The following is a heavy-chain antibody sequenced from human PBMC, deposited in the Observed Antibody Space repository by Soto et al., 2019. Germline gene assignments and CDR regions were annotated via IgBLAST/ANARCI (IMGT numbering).Heavy chain of an antibody. CDR3: ARGGAMGVDY. D-gene: IGHD1-26*01. CDR1: GFTFNTHW. CDR2: IYFDGITT. V-gene: IGHV3-74*01. J-gene: IGHJ4*02. Sequence: GGSLRLSCTASGFTFNTHWMHWVRQAPGKGLVWVSRIYFDGITTNYADSVKGRLTVSRDNAKNTVYLHVNTLRDEDTAAYYCARGGAMGVDYWGQGTLVTVSS.